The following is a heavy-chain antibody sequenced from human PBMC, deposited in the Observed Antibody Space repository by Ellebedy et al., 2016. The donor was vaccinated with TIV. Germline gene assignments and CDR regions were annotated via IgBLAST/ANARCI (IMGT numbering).Heavy chain of an antibody. D-gene: IGHD5-18*01. J-gene: IGHJ4*02. CDR3: AKDRIFGDGYWVFDQ. CDR1: GLTFSRYA. Sequence: PGGSLRLSCAASGLTFSRYAMTWVRQAPGKGLEWVSGIVGSGGGIFYADSVKGRFTISRDNSKRTVDLQMNRLRADDTAIYYCAKDRIFGDGYWVFDQWGQGTLVTVSS. V-gene: IGHV3-23*01. CDR2: IVGSGGGI.